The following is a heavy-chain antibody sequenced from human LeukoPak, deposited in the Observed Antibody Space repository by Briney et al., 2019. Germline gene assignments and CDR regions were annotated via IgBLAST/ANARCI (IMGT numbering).Heavy chain of an antibody. CDR2: INHSGST. J-gene: IGHJ6*02. CDR3: ARGQSQYYYYYYGMDV. V-gene: IGHV4-34*01. Sequence: SETLRLTCAVYGGSFSGYYWSWIRQPPGKGLEWIGEINHSGSTNYNPSLKSRVTISVDTSKNQLSLKLSSVTAADTAVYYCARGQSQYYYYYYGMDVWGQGTTVTVSS. CDR1: GGSFSGYY.